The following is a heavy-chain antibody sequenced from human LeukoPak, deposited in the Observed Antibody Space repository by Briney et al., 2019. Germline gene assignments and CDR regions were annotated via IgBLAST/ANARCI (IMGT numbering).Heavy chain of an antibody. CDR2: IYYSGST. CDR1: GGSISSYY. CDR3: ARGGFYCGGDCYVDY. J-gene: IGHJ4*02. D-gene: IGHD2-21*02. V-gene: IGHV4-59*01. Sequence: SQTLSLTCTVSGGSISSYYWSWIRQPPGKGLEWIGYIYYSGSTNYNPSLKSRLTISIDTSKNQFSLKPSSVTAADTAVYYCARGGFYCGGDCYVDYWGQGTLVTVSS.